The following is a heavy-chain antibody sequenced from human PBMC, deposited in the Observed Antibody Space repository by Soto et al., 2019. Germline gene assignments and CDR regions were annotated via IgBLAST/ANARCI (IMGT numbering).Heavy chain of an antibody. Sequence: QVQLQESGPGLVKPSETLSLSCTVSGGSINNYYWSWVRQPPGKGLEWIGYIYSSGSTNYNSSLKSRVTISVDTSKNKFSLKLSSVTAADTAVYYCARHIGVIYSGHDWIAIWGQGTMVTVSS. CDR3: ARHIGVIYSGHDWIAI. V-gene: IGHV4-59*08. CDR2: IYSSGST. CDR1: GGSINNYY. D-gene: IGHD5-12*01. J-gene: IGHJ3*02.